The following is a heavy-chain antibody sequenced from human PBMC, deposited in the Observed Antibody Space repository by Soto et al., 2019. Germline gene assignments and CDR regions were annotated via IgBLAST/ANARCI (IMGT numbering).Heavy chain of an antibody. V-gene: IGHV1-18*04. CDR3: ARASLTTFGAPYGMDV. D-gene: IGHD3-3*01. CDR1: GYPFTRYS. Sequence: ASVKVSCKASGYPFTRYSIRWVRQAPGQGLEWMGWISGYNGDTEYSKNFQGRLTMTIDTSTTTASMELRSLRSDDTAVYYCARASLTTFGAPYGMDVWGQGTSVTVSS. CDR2: ISGYNGDT. J-gene: IGHJ6*02.